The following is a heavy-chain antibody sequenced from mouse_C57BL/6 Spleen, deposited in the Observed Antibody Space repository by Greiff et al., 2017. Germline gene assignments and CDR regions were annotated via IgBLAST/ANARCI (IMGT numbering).Heavy chain of an antibody. CDR2: ISYDGSN. CDR3: ASYYYGYYFDY. CDR1: GYSITSGYY. J-gene: IGHJ2*01. Sequence: ESGPGLVKPSQSLSLTCSVTGYSITSGYYWNWIRQFPGNKLEWMGYISYDGSNNYNPSLKNRISITRDTSKNQFFLKLNSVTTEDTATYYCASYYYGYYFDYWGQGTTLTVSS. V-gene: IGHV3-6*01. D-gene: IGHD1-1*01.